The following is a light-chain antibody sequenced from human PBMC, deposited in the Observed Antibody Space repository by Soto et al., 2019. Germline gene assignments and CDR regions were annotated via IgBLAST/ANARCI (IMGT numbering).Light chain of an antibody. V-gene: IGKV1-5*01. CDR2: DAS. CDR1: QSVSSW. CDR3: LQYNHSWT. J-gene: IGKJ1*01. Sequence: DIQMTQSPSTLSASVGDRVTITCRASQSVSSWLAWYQQEPGKAPKLLIYDASSLESGVPSRFSGRGSGTEFTLTISSLQPDDFATYYCLQYNHSWTFGQGTKVDIK.